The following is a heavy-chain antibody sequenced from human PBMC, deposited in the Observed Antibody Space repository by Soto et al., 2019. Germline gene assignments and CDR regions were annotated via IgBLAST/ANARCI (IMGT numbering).Heavy chain of an antibody. CDR3: ARQRRDGYNYFAY. Sequence: ASVKVSCKPSGYTFTDYFMHWVRQAPGQGLEWMGWINPHSGETHYAQKFQGRVTMTRDTSINTAHMELRRLRSDDSAVYYCARQRRDGYNYFAYWGQGTPVTVPQ. CDR2: INPHSGET. J-gene: IGHJ4*02. V-gene: IGHV1-2*02. CDR1: GYTFTDYF. D-gene: IGHD5-12*01.